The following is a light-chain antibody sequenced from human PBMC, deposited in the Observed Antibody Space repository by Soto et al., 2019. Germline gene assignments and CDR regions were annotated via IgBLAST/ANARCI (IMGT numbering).Light chain of an antibody. CDR1: QGISSY. CDR2: AAS. V-gene: IGKV1-9*01. Sequence: IQWTQSPSSLSASVGDRVTITCRASQGISSYLAWYQQKPGKAPKLLIYAASTLQSGVPSRFSGSGSGTEFTLTISSLQPEDFATYYCQQLNSYPWTFGQGTKVDIK. J-gene: IGKJ1*01. CDR3: QQLNSYPWT.